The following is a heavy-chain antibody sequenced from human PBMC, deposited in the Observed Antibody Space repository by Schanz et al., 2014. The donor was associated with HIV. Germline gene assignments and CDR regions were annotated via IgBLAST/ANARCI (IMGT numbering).Heavy chain of an antibody. V-gene: IGHV1-69*01. D-gene: IGHD3-22*01. CDR3: ARAGFDDSSGYPDY. J-gene: IGHJ4*02. CDR2: IIPIFGTA. CDR1: GGPFSSHA. Sequence: QLQLAQSGAEVKKPGSSVKLSCKASGGPFSSHALSWVRQAPGQGLEWMGGIIPIFGTANYAQKFQGRVTSIADESTSTAYMELSSLRSADTAVYFCARAGFDDSSGYPDYWGQGTLVTVSA.